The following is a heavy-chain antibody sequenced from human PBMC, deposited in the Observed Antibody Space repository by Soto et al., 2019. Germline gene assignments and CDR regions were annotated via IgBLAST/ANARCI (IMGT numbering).Heavy chain of an antibody. CDR2: IYYSGST. CDR1: GGSISSYY. Sequence: PSETLSLTCTVSGGSISSYYWSWIRQPPGKGLEWIGYIYYSGSTNYNPSFNSRVTMSVDKSNNQFSLMLTSVTAEDTAIYYCAREGGSGTFMGFDYWGQGTLVTVSS. D-gene: IGHD1-1*01. V-gene: IGHV4-59*12. CDR3: AREGGSGTFMGFDY. J-gene: IGHJ4*02.